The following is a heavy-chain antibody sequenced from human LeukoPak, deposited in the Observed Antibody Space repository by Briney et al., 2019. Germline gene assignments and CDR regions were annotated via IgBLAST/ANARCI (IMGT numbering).Heavy chain of an antibody. CDR2: IYHSGST. J-gene: IGHJ4*02. D-gene: IGHD3-3*01. CDR3: ARAFLEWLYLDY. V-gene: IGHV4-30-2*01. CDR1: GGSISSGGYY. Sequence: SETLSLTCSVSGGSISSGGYYWSWIRQPPGKGLEWIGYIYHSGSTYYNPSLKSRVTISVDRSKNQFSLKLSSVTAADTAVYYCARAFLEWLYLDYWGQGTLVTVSS.